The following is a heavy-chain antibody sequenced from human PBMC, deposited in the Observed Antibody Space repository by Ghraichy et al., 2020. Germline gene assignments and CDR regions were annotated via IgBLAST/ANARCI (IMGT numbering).Heavy chain of an antibody. D-gene: IGHD3-3*01. J-gene: IGHJ6*02. CDR3: AVLYYDFWSAPGAQYGMDV. CDR2: IQQDGSEK. V-gene: IGHV3-7*01. CDR1: GFSFSSYW. Sequence: GGSLRLSCAASGFSFSSYWMTWVRQAPGKGLEWVANIQQDGSEKYYVDSVKGRFTISRDNAKNSLFLQMNSLRAEDTAVYYCAVLYYDFWSAPGAQYGMDVWGQGTTVTVSS.